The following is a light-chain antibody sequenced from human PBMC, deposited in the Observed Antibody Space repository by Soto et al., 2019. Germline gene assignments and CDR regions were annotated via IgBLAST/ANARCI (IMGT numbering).Light chain of an antibody. CDR2: KAS. CDR3: QQYNSYPVG. CDR1: QSISSW. J-gene: IGKJ1*01. V-gene: IGKV1-5*03. Sequence: DIQMTQSPSTLSASVGDRVTITCRAIQSISSWLAWYQQKPGKAPKLLIYKASSLESGVPSRFSGSGSGTEFTLTISSLQPDDFATYYCQQYNSYPVGFGQGTKVEIK.